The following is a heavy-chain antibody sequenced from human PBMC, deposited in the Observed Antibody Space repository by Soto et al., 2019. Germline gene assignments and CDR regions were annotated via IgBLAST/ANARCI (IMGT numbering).Heavy chain of an antibody. J-gene: IGHJ5*02. CDR1: GASISSGGYY. CDR2: IYYSGRT. CDR3: ARGYCSSTICYIWDNWFDP. Sequence: SETLSLTCTVSGASISSGGYYWGWIRQHPGKGLEWIGCIYYSGRTNYNPSLKSRVTISVDTSKNQFSLKLSSVTAADTAVYYCARGYCSSTICYIWDNWFDPWGQGTLVTVSS. D-gene: IGHD2-2*02. V-gene: IGHV4-61*08.